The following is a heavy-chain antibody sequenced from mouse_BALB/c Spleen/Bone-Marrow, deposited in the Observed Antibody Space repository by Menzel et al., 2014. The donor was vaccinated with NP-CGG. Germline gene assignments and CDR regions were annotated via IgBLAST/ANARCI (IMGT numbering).Heavy chain of an antibody. CDR1: GFNIXDTY. D-gene: IGHD1-1*01. CDR2: IDPANGNI. J-gene: IGHJ3*01. CDR3: APYYYGRWFAN. V-gene: IGHV14-3*02. Sequence: EVKLVESGAELVKPGASVKLSCTASGFNIXDTYMHWVKQGPEQGLEWIGRIDPANGNIRYDPKFQGKATITADTSSNTAYLQLSSLTSEDTAVYYCAPYYYGRWFANWGQGTLVTVSA.